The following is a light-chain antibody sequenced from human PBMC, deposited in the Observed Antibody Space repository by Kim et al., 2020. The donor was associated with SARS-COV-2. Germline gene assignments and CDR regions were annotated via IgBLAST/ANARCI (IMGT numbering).Light chain of an antibody. CDR2: YDS. V-gene: IGLV3-21*04. CDR1: NIGRTR. CDR3: QVWDSSGDQVV. J-gene: IGLJ2*01. Sequence: SYELTQPPSVSVAPGKTATITCGGNNIGRTRVHWYQQRPGQAPVLVIYYDSDRPSGIPERFSDSNSGDIATLTISRVEAGDEADYYCQVWDSSGDQVVFGGGTKLTVL.